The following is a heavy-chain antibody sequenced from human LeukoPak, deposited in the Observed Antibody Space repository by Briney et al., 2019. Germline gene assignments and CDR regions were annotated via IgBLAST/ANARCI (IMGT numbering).Heavy chain of an antibody. CDR1: GYIFRSYA. CDR2: SCGRGGST. Sequence: GGSLRLSCAASGYIFRSYAMSWVRQAPGKGLEGVSVSCGRGGSTYYADPGKGRFTLSKDNYKNTLYLQMNSLRAEDTAVYYCAKDHGDYDAFDIWGQGTMVTVSS. J-gene: IGHJ3*02. CDR3: AKDHGDYDAFDI. D-gene: IGHD4-17*01. V-gene: IGHV3-23*01.